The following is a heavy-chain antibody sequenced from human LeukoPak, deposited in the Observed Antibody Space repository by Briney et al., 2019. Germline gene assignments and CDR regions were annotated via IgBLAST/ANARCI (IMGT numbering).Heavy chain of an antibody. CDR2: INPSGGST. CDR3: ARGLGGDYDLAH. V-gene: IGHV1-46*01. J-gene: IGHJ5*02. D-gene: IGHD4-17*01. Sequence: ASVKVSCKASGYTFTSYYMHWVRQAPGQGLEWMGIINPSGGSTSYAQKFQGRVTTTRDTSTSTAYMELRSLRSDDTAVYYCARGLGGDYDLAHWGQGTLVTVSS. CDR1: GYTFTSYY.